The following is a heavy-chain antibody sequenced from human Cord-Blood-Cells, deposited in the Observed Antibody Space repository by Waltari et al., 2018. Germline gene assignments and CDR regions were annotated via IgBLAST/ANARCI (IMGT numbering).Heavy chain of an antibody. CDR2: IIPIFGTA. V-gene: IGHV1-69*01. D-gene: IGHD2-21*02. CDR3: ARDTAYCGGDCNSAFDI. J-gene: IGHJ3*02. CDR1: GGTFSSYA. Sequence: QVQLVQSGAEVKKPGSSVKVSCKASGGTFSSYAISWVRQAPGTGLEWMGGIIPIFGTANYAQKFQGRVTITADESTSTAYMELSSLRSEDTAVYYCARDTAYCGGDCNSAFDIWGQGTMVTVSS.